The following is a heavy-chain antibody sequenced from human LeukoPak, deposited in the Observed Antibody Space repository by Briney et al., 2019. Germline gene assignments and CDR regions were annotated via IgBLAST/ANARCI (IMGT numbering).Heavy chain of an antibody. J-gene: IGHJ6*02. CDR1: AFTFGSNW. Sequence: GGSLRLSCVISAFTFGSNWMSWVRQAPGKGLEWVANINPDGSVKYYVDSVEGRFTISRDNAKNSLYLQMNSLRVEDTAVYYCARDDGSGSYSLYYYYGMDVWGQGTTVTVSS. CDR3: ARDDGSGSYSLYYYYGMDV. D-gene: IGHD3-10*01. V-gene: IGHV3-7*01. CDR2: INPDGSVK.